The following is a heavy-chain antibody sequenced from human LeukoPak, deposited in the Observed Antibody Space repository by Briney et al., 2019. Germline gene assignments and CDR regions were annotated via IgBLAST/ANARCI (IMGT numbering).Heavy chain of an antibody. D-gene: IGHD3-9*01. Sequence: GGSLRLSCAASGFTVSSNYMSWVRQAPGKGLEWVSVIYSGGSTYYADSVKGRFTISRHNSKNTLYLQMNSLRAEDTAVYYCARVVRDDILTYYYYYGMDVWGQGTRSPSP. V-gene: IGHV3-53*04. CDR2: IYSGGST. CDR3: ARVVRDDILTYYYYYGMDV. CDR1: GFTVSSNY. J-gene: IGHJ6*02.